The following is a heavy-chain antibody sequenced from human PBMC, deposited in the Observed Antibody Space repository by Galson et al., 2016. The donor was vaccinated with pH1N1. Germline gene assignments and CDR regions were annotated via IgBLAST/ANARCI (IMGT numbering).Heavy chain of an antibody. D-gene: IGHD2/OR15-2a*01. CDR3: ARENIVLGEGWTYDMDV. Sequence: LSLTCSVSGGSISSGDYYWSWVRQPPGKGLEWIGHIYVRGITYYNPSPKSPVTISVDTSKSQFSLSLTSVTAADTAVYYCARENIVLGEGWTYDMDVWGPGTLVTVSS. J-gene: IGHJ4*02. CDR2: IYVRGIT. V-gene: IGHV4-30-4*01. CDR1: GGSISSGDYY.